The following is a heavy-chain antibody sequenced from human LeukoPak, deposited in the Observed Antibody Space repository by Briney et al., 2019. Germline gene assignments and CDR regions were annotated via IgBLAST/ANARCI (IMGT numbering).Heavy chain of an antibody. V-gene: IGHV4/OR15-8*01. D-gene: IGHD2-2*02. CDR2: IHHNGTR. CDR3: ATAPILRGEGGEHYRCGMDV. CDR1: VGSISSGNW. Sequence: SETLSLTCGVSVGSISSGNWWSWVRQSPEKGLEWIGEIHHNGTRNYNPSLKSRVTISADTFQNHFSLIVTSLTAADTAIYYCATAPILRGEGGEHYRCGMDVWGQGTTVIVSS. J-gene: IGHJ6*02.